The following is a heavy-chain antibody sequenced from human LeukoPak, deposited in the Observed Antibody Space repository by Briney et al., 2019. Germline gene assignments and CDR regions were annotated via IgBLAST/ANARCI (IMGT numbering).Heavy chain of an antibody. CDR1: GFTFSNAW. D-gene: IGHD2-2*03. CDR2: IKSKTDGGTT. CDR3: TTDMDIVVVPAAMGFDY. J-gene: IGHJ4*02. Sequence: GSLRLSCAASGFTFSNAWMSWVRQAPGKGLEWVGRIKSKTDGGTTDYAAPVKGRFTISRDDSKNTLYLQMNSLKTEDTAVYYCTTDMDIVVVPAAMGFDYWGQGTLVTVSS. V-gene: IGHV3-15*01.